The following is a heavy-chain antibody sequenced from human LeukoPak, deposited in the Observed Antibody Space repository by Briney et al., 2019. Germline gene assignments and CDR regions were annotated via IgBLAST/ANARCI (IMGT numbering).Heavy chain of an antibody. CDR2: ISAGNGNT. J-gene: IGHJ4*02. CDR3: AQGLGSYYNDPLGGGY. D-gene: IGHD3-10*01. Sequence: ASVKVSCKASGYTFTSYAMHWVRQAPGQRLEWMGWISAGNGNTKYSQKFQGRVTITRDTSASTAYMELSSLRSEDTAVYYCAQGLGSYYNDPLGGGYWGQGTLVTVSS. V-gene: IGHV1-3*01. CDR1: GYTFTSYA.